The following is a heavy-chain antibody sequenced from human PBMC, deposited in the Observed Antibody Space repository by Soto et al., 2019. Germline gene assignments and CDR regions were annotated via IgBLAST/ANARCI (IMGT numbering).Heavy chain of an antibody. CDR2: IHLGETT. CDR1: GDSITSSAW. Sequence: QVQLQESGPGLVKPSGTLSLTCAVSGDSITSSAWWSCVRQPPGKGLEWIGEIHLGETTNYNPSLKSRVTISVDKSKNQFSLILNSVTAADTAIYYCARGDNWRLDLWGQGTLVTVSS. D-gene: IGHD1-20*01. J-gene: IGHJ5*02. CDR3: ARGDNWRLDL. V-gene: IGHV4-4*02.